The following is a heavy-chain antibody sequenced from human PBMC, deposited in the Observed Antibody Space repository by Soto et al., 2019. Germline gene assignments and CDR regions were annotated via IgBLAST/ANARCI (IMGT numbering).Heavy chain of an antibody. Sequence: SETLTVTCTVSGGSISSYYWSWIRQPPGKGLEWIGYIYYSGSTNYNPSLKSRVTISVDTSKNQFSLKLSSVTAADTAVYYCARVVAAAETVRWRGMDVWGQGTTVTVSS. CDR3: ARVVAAAETVRWRGMDV. D-gene: IGHD6-13*01. CDR2: IYYSGST. V-gene: IGHV4-59*12. CDR1: GGSISSYY. J-gene: IGHJ6*02.